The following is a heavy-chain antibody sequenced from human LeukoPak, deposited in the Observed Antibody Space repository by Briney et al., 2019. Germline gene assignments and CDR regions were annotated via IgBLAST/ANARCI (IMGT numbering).Heavy chain of an antibody. J-gene: IGHJ5*02. D-gene: IGHD2-2*01. CDR1: GWSFNDYY. V-gene: IGHV4-34*01. Sequence: SEPLSLTCAVYGWSFNDYYWNWIRQPPGKGLEWIGEINARGDTNYNPSLKSRVTISVDTSKNQFSLRLTSMIAADTAIYYCARGQVPAARGYNWFDPWGQGTLVTVSS. CDR3: ARGQVPAARGYNWFDP. CDR2: INARGDT.